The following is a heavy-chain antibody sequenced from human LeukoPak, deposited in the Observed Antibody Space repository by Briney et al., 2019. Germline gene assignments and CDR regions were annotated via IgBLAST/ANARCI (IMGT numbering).Heavy chain of an antibody. CDR3: VRDRDFGVVTKNGLDV. D-gene: IGHD3-3*01. CDR1: GFIFSDYG. V-gene: IGHV3-48*01. CDR2: ISSSGYNT. J-gene: IGHJ6*02. Sequence: GGSLRLSCIVSGFIFSDYGMSRVRQAPGKGLTWISYISSSGYNTFQRDSVRGRFTVSRDNGKSALYLQMDSLRAEDTGVYYCVRDRDFGVVTKNGLDVWGQGTTVTVSS.